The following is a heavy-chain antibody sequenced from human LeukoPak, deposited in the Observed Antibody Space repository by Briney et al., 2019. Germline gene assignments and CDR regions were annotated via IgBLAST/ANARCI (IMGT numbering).Heavy chain of an antibody. V-gene: IGHV4-39*07. Sequence: KSSETLSLTCTVSGGSISSYYWGWIRQPPGKGLEWIGSIYHSGSTYYNPSLKSRVTISVDTSKNQFSLKLSSVTAADTAVYYCAKYSSSWSFDYWGQGTLVTVSS. CDR3: AKYSSSWSFDY. J-gene: IGHJ4*02. CDR2: IYHSGST. CDR1: GGSISSYY. D-gene: IGHD6-13*01.